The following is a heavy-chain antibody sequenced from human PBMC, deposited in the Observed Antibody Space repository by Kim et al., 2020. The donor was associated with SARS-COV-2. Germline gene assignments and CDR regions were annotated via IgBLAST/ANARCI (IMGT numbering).Heavy chain of an antibody. V-gene: IGHV4-39*02. D-gene: IGHD3-10*01. CDR3: ARDGTDNSGQFDL. CDR2: IYYSGRS. CDR1: GGSITSGTYY. Sequence: SETLSLTCTVTGGSITSGTYYWGWIRQPPGMGLEWIGSIYYSGRSFYNLSLKSRVTISADTSKNQFSLKVNSATATDTAVYFCARDGTDNSGQFDLW. J-gene: IGHJ2*01.